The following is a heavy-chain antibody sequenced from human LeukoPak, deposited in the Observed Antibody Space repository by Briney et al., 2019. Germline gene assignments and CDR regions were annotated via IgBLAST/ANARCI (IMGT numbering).Heavy chain of an antibody. CDR1: GGSISSSTYY. Sequence: SETLSLTCTVSGGSISSSTYYWGWIRQPPGKGLEWIGSINYSGSTFYNPSLKSRVTISVDTSKNQFSLKLSSVTAADTAVYYCARVGEYSSSWADYWGQGTLVTVSS. CDR3: ARVGEYSSSWADY. J-gene: IGHJ4*02. V-gene: IGHV4-39*07. CDR2: INYSGST. D-gene: IGHD6-13*01.